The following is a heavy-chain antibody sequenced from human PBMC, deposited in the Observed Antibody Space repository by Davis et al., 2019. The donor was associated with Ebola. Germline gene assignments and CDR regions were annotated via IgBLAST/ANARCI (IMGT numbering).Heavy chain of an antibody. J-gene: IGHJ4*02. V-gene: IGHV3-30-3*01. CDR2: ISYDGSNK. Sequence: GESLKISCAASGFTFDNNAMHWVRRAPGKGLEWAALISYDGSNKFYADSVKGRFTISRDNAKNSLFLQMNSLRTDDTAVYYCARDNLGGGGGIFDYWGQGTLVTVSS. CDR3: ARDNLGGGGGIFDY. D-gene: IGHD3-16*01. CDR1: GFTFDNNA.